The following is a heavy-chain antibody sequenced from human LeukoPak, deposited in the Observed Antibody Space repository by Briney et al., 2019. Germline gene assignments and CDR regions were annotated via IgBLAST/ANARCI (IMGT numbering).Heavy chain of an antibody. D-gene: IGHD3-22*01. CDR2: ISIEGNSL. J-gene: IGHJ3*02. CDR3: AGYASSGRRDALDI. CDR1: GFTFRSYE. Sequence: GGSLRLSCAASGFTFRSYEMNWVRQAPGKGLEWISYISIEGNSLYYADSVKGRFTISRDNAKNSLYLQMNSLRAEDTAVYYCAGYASSGRRDALDIWGQGTMVTVSS. V-gene: IGHV3-48*03.